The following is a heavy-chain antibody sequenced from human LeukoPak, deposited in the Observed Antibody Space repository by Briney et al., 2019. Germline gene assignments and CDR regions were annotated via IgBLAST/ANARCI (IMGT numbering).Heavy chain of an antibody. CDR2: ISGSATGT. CDR3: AKGGVSSVYHAFDI. V-gene: IGHV3-23*01. Sequence: GGSLRLSCAASGLTFSSYAMSWVRQAPGKGLEWVSAISGSATGTYYTDSVKGRFTISRDNSKNTLFLQMNSLRVEDTAVYYCAKGGVSSVYHAFDIWGQGTMVTVSS. CDR1: GLTFSSYA. D-gene: IGHD2-8*01. J-gene: IGHJ3*02.